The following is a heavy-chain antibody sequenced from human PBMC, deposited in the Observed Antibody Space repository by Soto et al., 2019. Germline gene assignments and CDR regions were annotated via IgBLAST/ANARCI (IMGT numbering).Heavy chain of an antibody. V-gene: IGHV3-23*01. CDR1: GFTFSSYA. CDR3: AKGSSSALKTFLVDY. D-gene: IGHD3-3*02. CDR2: ISGSGGST. J-gene: IGHJ4*02. Sequence: GGSLRLSCAASGFTFSSYAMSWVRQAPGKGLEWVSAISGSGGSTDYADSVKGRFSIARDNSKNTLYLQMNSLRAEDTAVYYCAKGSSSALKTFLVDYWGQGTLVTVSS.